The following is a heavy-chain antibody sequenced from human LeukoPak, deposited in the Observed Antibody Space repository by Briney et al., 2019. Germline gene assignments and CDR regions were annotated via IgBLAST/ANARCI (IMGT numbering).Heavy chain of an antibody. V-gene: IGHV3-7*03. CDR2: IKQDGSEK. CDR1: GFTFSSYR. CDR3: VRDRGTYRPIDY. Sequence: PGGSLRLSCADSGFTFSSYRMSWVRQAPGKGLEWVANIKQDGSEKYYVDSVRGRFTISRDNAKNSLYLQMNSLRAEDTAIYYCVRDRGTYRPIDYWGQGTLVTVSS. D-gene: IGHD1-26*01. J-gene: IGHJ4*02.